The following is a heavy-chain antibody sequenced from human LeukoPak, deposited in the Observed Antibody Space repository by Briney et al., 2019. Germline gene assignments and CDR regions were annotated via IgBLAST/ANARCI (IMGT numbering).Heavy chain of an antibody. CDR1: GFTVSSNY. CDR2: IYSGGTT. Sequence: PGGSLRLSCAASGFTVSSNYMSWVRQAPGKGLDWVSVIYSGGTTYYGDSVKGRFTISRDNSRTTLFLQMNSLRAEDTGVYYCARASVSGGVGATYTALDYWGQGTLVTVSS. J-gene: IGHJ4*02. V-gene: IGHV3-66*01. CDR3: ARASVSGGVGATYTALDY. D-gene: IGHD1-26*01.